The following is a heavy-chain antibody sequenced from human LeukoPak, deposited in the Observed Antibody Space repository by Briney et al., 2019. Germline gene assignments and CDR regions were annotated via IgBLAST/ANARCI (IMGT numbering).Heavy chain of an antibody. V-gene: IGHV4-39*07. CDR1: GGSIFSSNYY. D-gene: IGHD3-10*01. CDR3: ARDLGRITMVRGAPGEDY. J-gene: IGHJ4*02. Sequence: SSETLSLTCTVSGGSIFSSNYYWGWIRQPPGKGLEWIGSIYYSGSTYYNPSLKSRVTISVDTSKNRFSLKLRSVTAADTAVYYCARDLGRITMVRGAPGEDYWGQGTLVTVSS. CDR2: IYYSGST.